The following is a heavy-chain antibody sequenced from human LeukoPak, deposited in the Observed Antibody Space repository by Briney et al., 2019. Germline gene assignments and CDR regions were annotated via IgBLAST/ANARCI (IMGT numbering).Heavy chain of an antibody. J-gene: IGHJ3*02. Sequence: SETLSLTCTVSGGSISSYYWSWIRQPPGKGLEWIGSIYYSGSTYYNPSLKSRVTISVDTSKNQFSLKLSSVTAADTAVYYCARSRRGFDIWGQGTMVTVSS. V-gene: IGHV4-39*01. CDR3: ARSRRGFDI. CDR2: IYYSGST. CDR1: GGSISSYY.